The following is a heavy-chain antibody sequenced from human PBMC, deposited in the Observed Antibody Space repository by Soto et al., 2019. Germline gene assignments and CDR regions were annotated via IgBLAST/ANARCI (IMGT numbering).Heavy chain of an antibody. V-gene: IGHV4-61*01. CDR1: XVSVSXXXXX. CDR2: IHDSGTT. Sequence: QVQLQESGPGLVNPSETLSLTCTXSXVSVSXXXXXXXXXXXXXXXRIEWIGYIHDSGTTNYNPTLKSRVTISGDTSKSQFSLKVSSVTAADTAVYYCARDSIAFFDCWGQGTLVNVSS. CDR3: ARDSIAFFDC. J-gene: IGHJ4*02. D-gene: IGHD2-15*01.